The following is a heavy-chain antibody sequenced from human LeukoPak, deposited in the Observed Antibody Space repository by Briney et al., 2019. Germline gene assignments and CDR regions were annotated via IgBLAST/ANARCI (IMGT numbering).Heavy chain of an antibody. CDR3: AKDVLLWFGELLSRYYFDY. D-gene: IGHD3-10*01. CDR2: ISGSGGST. CDR1: GFIFSSYA. J-gene: IGHJ4*02. V-gene: IGHV3-23*01. Sequence: GGSLRLSCAASGFIFSSYAMSWVRQAPGKGLEWVSAISGSGGSTYYADSVKGRFTISRDNSKNTLYLQMNSLRAEDTAVYYCAKDVLLWFGELLSRYYFDYWGQGTLVTVSS.